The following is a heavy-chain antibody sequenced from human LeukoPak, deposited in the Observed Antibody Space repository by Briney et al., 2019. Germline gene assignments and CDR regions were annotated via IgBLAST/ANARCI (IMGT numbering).Heavy chain of an antibody. Sequence: GGSLRLSCAASGFTFSSYGMHWVRQAPGKGLEWVAFVRYDGNDKYYADSVKGRFTISRDNSKNTVYLQMNSLRAEDTAVYYCAKAGSGWYAPYWGQGTLVTVSS. CDR2: VRYDGNDK. D-gene: IGHD6-19*01. CDR1: GFTFSSYG. J-gene: IGHJ4*02. CDR3: AKAGSGWYAPY. V-gene: IGHV3-30*02.